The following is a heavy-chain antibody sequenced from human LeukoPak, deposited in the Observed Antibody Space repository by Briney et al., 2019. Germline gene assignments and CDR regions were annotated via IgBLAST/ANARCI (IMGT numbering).Heavy chain of an antibody. Sequence: SETLSLTCAVSGGSISSSNWWSWVRQPPGKGLEWIGEIYHSGSTNYNPSLKSRVTISVDKSKNQFSLKLSSVTAADTAVYYCAGRDYYDSSGYWLSDYWGQGTLVTVSS. D-gene: IGHD3-22*01. J-gene: IGHJ4*02. V-gene: IGHV4-4*02. CDR2: IYHSGST. CDR3: AGRDYYDSSGYWLSDY. CDR1: GGSISSSNW.